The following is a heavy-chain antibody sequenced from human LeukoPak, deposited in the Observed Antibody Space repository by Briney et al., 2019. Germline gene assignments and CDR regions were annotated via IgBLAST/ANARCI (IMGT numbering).Heavy chain of an antibody. Sequence: ASVKVSCKASGYTFTVYYMHWVRQAPGQGLEWMGWINPNSGGTHYPQKFQGWVTMTRDTSISTAYMEMSRLTSDDTAEFYCARGGPYYDSSRANDLNYWGQGTLVTVSS. D-gene: IGHD3-22*01. V-gene: IGHV1-2*04. CDR3: ARGGPYYDSSRANDLNY. CDR1: GYTFTVYY. CDR2: INPNSGGT. J-gene: IGHJ4*02.